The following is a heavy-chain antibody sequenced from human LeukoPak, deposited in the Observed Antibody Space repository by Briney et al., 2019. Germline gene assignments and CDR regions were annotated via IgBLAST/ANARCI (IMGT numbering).Heavy chain of an antibody. D-gene: IGHD3-3*01. Sequence: SETLSLTCTVSGGSISSYYWSWIRQPAGSALEWIGHIYTSGSTNYNPSLKSRVTMSLDTSQNQFFLQLSSVTAADTAVYYCSTGGYGFWSDLNDYWGQGTLVTVSS. J-gene: IGHJ4*02. CDR3: STGGYGFWSDLNDY. CDR2: IYTSGST. V-gene: IGHV4-4*07. CDR1: GGSISSYY.